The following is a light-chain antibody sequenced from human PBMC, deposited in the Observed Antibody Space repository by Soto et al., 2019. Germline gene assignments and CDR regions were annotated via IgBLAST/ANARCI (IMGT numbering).Light chain of an antibody. J-gene: IGLJ2*01. CDR1: NSDVGIYDF. CDR3: SSYTSSSPVV. Sequence: QSALTQPASVSGTPGQSITISCTGSNSDVGIYDFVSWYQHHPGRAPKLMIYEVSNRPSGVSNRFSGSKSGNTASLTISGLQAEDEADYYCSSYTSSSPVVFGGGTQLTVL. CDR2: EVS. V-gene: IGLV2-14*01.